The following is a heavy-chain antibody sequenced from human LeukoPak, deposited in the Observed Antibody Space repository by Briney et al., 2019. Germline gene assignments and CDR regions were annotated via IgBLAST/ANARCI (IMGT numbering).Heavy chain of an antibody. CDR3: ARAISYSSGIDY. CDR1: GFTFSDYY. V-gene: IGHV3-11*01. CDR2: ISRGGSTT. J-gene: IGHJ4*02. D-gene: IGHD5-18*01. Sequence: GGSLRLPCAASGFTFSDYYMSWIRQAPGKGLEWVSYISRGGSTTYYSDSVRGRFTISRDNAKNSLYLQMISLRAEDTAVYYCARAISYSSGIDYWGQGTLVTVSS.